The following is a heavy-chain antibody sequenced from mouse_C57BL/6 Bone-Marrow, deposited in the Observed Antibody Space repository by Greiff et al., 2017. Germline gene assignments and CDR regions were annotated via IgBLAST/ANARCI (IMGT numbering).Heavy chain of an antibody. Sequence: QVQLQQSGAELVKPGASVKMSCTASGYTFTTYPIEWMKQNHGKSLEWIGNFHPYNDDTKYTDKFKGKATLTVEKSSSTVYLQHIRLTSDDSAVCYCARGSNYGGYYFDYWGQGTTLTVSS. J-gene: IGHJ2*01. CDR1: GYTFTTYP. V-gene: IGHV1-47*01. CDR2: FHPYNDDT. D-gene: IGHD2-5*01. CDR3: ARGSNYGGYYFDY.